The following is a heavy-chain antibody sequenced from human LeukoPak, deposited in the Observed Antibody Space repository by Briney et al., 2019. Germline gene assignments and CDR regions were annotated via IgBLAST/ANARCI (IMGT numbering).Heavy chain of an antibody. D-gene: IGHD4-17*01. CDR2: IYYSGST. J-gene: IGHJ5*02. Sequence: PSETLSLTCTVSGGSISSSSHYWGWIRQPPGKGLEWIGSIYYSGSTYYNPSLKSRVTISVDTSKNQFSLKLSSVTAADTAVYYCARDHQVGTTVTSRWFDPWGQGTLVTVSS. CDR1: GGSISSSSHY. V-gene: IGHV4-39*07. CDR3: ARDHQVGTTVTSRWFDP.